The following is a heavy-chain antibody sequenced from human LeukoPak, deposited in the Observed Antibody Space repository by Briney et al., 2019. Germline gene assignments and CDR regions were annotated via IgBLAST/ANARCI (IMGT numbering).Heavy chain of an antibody. V-gene: IGHV3-48*03. CDR2: ISSGGDTI. CDR1: GFTFSSFE. J-gene: IGHJ4*02. CDR3: ARVGGHGYEDYFDY. D-gene: IGHD5-18*01. Sequence: GGSLRLSCAASGFTFSSFEMSWVRQAPGKGLEWVSYISSGGDTIYYADSVKGRLTISRDNAKKSPYLQMSSLRVEDTAVYYCARVGGHGYEDYFDYWGQGTMVTVSS.